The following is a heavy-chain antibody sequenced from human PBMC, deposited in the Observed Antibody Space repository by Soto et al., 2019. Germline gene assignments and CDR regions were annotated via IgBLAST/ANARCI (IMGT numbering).Heavy chain of an antibody. V-gene: IGHV1-69*13. J-gene: IGHJ4*02. CDR3: ARVGSSGYIFDY. CDR2: IIPIFGTA. D-gene: IGHD3-22*01. CDR1: GGTFSSYA. Sequence: SVKVSCKASGGTFSSYAISWVRQAPGQGLEWMGGIIPIFGTANYAQKFQGRVTITADESTSTAYMELSSLRSEDTAVYYCARVGSSGYIFDYWGQGTLVTVSS.